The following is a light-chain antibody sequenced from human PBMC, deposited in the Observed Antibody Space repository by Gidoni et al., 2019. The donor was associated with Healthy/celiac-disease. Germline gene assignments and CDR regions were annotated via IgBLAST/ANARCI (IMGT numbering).Light chain of an antibody. CDR3: QQLNSYPQT. Sequence: DIQLTQSPSFLSASVGDRVTITCRASQGISIYLACYQQKPGKAPKLLIYAASTLQSGVPSRFSGSGSGTEFTLTISSLQPEDFATYYCQQLNSYPQTFGQGTKVEIK. J-gene: IGKJ1*01. CDR1: QGISIY. CDR2: AAS. V-gene: IGKV1-9*01.